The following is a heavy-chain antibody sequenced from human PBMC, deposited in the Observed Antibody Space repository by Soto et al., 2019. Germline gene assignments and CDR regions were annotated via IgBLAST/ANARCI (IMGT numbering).Heavy chain of an antibody. V-gene: IGHV4-59*01. CDR1: GGSISSYY. CDR3: ARGSSSWFN. J-gene: IGHJ4*02. CDR2: IYYSGST. D-gene: IGHD6-13*01. Sequence: QVQLQESGPGLVKPSETLSLTCTVSGGSISSYYWSWIRQPPGKGLEWIGYIYYSGSTNYNPSLKSRVTISVDTSKNQFSLKLSSVTAADTAVYYCARGSSSWFNRGQGTLVTVSS.